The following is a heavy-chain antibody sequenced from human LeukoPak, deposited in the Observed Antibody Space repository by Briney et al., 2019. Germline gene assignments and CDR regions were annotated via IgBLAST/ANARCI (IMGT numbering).Heavy chain of an antibody. Sequence: GGSLRLSCAASGFTFSRYGMHWVRQAPGKGLEWGAVISYDGSNKYYADSVKGRFTISRDNSKNTPYLQMNSLRAEDAAVYYCAKDLEVRYFEATPDYWGQGTLVTVSS. CDR2: ISYDGSNK. CDR3: AKDLEVRYFEATPDY. D-gene: IGHD3-9*01. V-gene: IGHV3-30*18. J-gene: IGHJ4*02. CDR1: GFTFSRYG.